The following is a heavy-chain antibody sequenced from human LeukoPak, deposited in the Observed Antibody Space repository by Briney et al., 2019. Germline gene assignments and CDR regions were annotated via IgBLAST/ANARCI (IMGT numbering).Heavy chain of an antibody. D-gene: IGHD3-10*01. Sequence: PSQTLSLTCTVSGGSISSGGYYWSWIRQHPGKGLEWIGYTYYSGSTYYNPSLKSRVTISVDTSKNQFPLKLSSVTAADTAVYYCARARGVLQTHYYMDVWGKGTTVTVSS. CDR1: GGSISSGGYY. CDR3: ARARGVLQTHYYMDV. V-gene: IGHV4-31*03. CDR2: TYYSGST. J-gene: IGHJ6*03.